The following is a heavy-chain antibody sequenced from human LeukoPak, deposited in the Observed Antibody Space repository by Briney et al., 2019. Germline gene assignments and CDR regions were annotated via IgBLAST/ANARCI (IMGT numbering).Heavy chain of an antibody. V-gene: IGHV1-2*02. D-gene: IGHD3-22*01. CDR1: GYIFTDHY. CDR2: INPNNGGT. CDR3: ARDQEAYYYDSSAYNYFDY. Sequence: ASVKVSCKASGYIFTDHYIHWVRQAPGQGLGWMGWINPNNGGTNYAQKFQGRVTMTRDTSIGTAYMELSRLRSDDTAVYYCARDQEAYYYDSSAYNYFDYWGQGTLVTVSS. J-gene: IGHJ4*02.